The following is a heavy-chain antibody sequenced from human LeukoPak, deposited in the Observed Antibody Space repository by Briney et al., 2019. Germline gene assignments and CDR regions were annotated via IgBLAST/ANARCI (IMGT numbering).Heavy chain of an antibody. CDR2: IYYSGST. V-gene: IGHV4-38-2*02. J-gene: IGHJ3*02. D-gene: IGHD2-21*01. CDR3: ARGGDGGAFDI. CDR1: GYSISSGYY. Sequence: WETLSLTCTVSGYSISSGYYWGWIRQPPGKGLEWIGSIYYSGSTYYNPSLKSRVTISVDTSKNQFSLKLSSVTAADTAVYYCARGGDGGAFDIWGQGTMVTVSS.